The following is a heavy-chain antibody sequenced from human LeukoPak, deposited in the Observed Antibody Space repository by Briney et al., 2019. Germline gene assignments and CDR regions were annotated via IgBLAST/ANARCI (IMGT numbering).Heavy chain of an antibody. CDR2: IGPSGSTI. CDR1: GFSFSDYD. D-gene: IGHD2-2*01. CDR3: ARDPPIVVVPAAPEFYYYGMDV. J-gene: IGHJ6*02. Sequence: GGSLRLSCAASGFSFSDYDMNWVRQAPGEGLEWVSYIGPSGSTIFYADSVKGRFTISRDNAETSLHLQMNSLRAEDTAVYYCARDPPIVVVPAAPEFYYYGMDVWGQGTTVTVSS. V-gene: IGHV3-48*04.